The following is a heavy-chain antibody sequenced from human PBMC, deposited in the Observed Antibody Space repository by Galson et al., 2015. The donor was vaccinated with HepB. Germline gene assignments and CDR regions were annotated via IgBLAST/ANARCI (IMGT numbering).Heavy chain of an antibody. Sequence: SLRLSCAASGFTFSSYSMNWVRQAPGKGLEWVSSISSSSSYIYYADSVKGRFTISRDNAKNSLYLQMNSLKTEDTAVYYCLTDDSSGYYVGYFDYWGQGTLVTVSS. D-gene: IGHD3-22*01. V-gene: IGHV3-21*03. CDR3: LTDDSSGYYVGYFDY. CDR1: GFTFSSYS. CDR2: ISSSSSYI. J-gene: IGHJ4*02.